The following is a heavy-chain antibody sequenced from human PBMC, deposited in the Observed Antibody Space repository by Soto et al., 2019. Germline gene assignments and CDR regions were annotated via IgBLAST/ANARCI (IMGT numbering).Heavy chain of an antibody. CDR1: GFSISTYA. J-gene: IGHJ3*02. Sequence: QVQLVESGGGMVQPGRSLRLSCAASGFSISTYALHWVRQAPGKGPEWVAIISYNGNNKHYADSVKGRFTISRDNSKNTVDLQMNSLRVEDTAMYYCARRSFPYSGSPLEPWSEALEIWGQGTMVTVSS. CDR3: ARRSFPYSGSPLEPWSEALEI. CDR2: ISYNGNNK. D-gene: IGHD1-26*01. V-gene: IGHV3-30*04.